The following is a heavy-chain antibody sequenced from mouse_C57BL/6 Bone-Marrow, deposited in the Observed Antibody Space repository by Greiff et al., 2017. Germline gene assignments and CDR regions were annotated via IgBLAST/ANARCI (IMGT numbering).Heavy chain of an antibody. CDR3: ARDPGAMDY. J-gene: IGHJ4*01. CDR2: ISDGGSYT. V-gene: IGHV5-4*01. CDR1: GFTFSSYA. Sequence: EVQLQQSGGGLVKPGGSLKLSCAASGFTFSSYAMSWVRQTPEKRLEWVATISDGGSYTYYPDNVTGRFTISRDNTKNNLYLQMSHLKSEDTAMYYCARDPGAMDYWGQGTSVTVSS.